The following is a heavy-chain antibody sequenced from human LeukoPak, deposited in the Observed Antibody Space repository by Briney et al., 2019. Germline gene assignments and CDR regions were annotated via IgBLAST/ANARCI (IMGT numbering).Heavy chain of an antibody. CDR2: ISGSGGST. Sequence: PGGSLRLSCAASGFTFSSYAMSWVRQAPGKGLEWVSAISGSGGSTYYADSVKGRFTISRDNSKNTLYLQMNSLRAEDTAVYYCAKDPKNYDFWSGYYPPGLNCWGQGTLVTVSS. D-gene: IGHD3-3*01. J-gene: IGHJ4*02. V-gene: IGHV3-23*01. CDR1: GFTFSSYA. CDR3: AKDPKNYDFWSGYYPPGLNC.